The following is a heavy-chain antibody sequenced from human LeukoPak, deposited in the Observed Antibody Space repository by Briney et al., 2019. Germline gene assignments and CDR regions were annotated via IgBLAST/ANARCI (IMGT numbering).Heavy chain of an antibody. CDR1: GGSISSGGYS. V-gene: IGHV4-30-2*01. CDR3: ARDSGWYDSSGYPAREYRYFDL. J-gene: IGHJ2*01. D-gene: IGHD3-22*01. CDR2: IYHSGST. Sequence: SETLSLTCAVSGGSISSGGYSWSWIRQPPGKGLEWIGYIYHSGSTYYNPSLKSRVTISVDRSKNQFSLKLGSVTAADTAVYYCARDSGWYDSSGYPAREYRYFDLWGRGTLVTVSS.